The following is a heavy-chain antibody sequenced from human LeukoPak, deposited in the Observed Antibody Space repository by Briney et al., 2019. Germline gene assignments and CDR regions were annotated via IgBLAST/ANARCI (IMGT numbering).Heavy chain of an antibody. V-gene: IGHV1-18*01. CDR3: ARADFGYCSSTSCYGPMDV. CDR2: ISAYNGNT. J-gene: IGHJ6*02. D-gene: IGHD2-2*01. CDR1: GYTFTSYG. Sequence: ASVKVSCKASGYTFTSYGISWVRQAPGQGLEWMGWISAYNGNTNYAQKLQGRVTMTTDISTSTVYMELRSLRSDDTAVYYCARADFGYCSSTSCYGPMDVWGQGTTVTVSS.